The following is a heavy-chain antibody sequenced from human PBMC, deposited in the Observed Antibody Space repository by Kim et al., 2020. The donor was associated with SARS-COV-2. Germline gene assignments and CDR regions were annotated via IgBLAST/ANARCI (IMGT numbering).Heavy chain of an antibody. CDR1: GFTFSSYS. Sequence: GGSLRLSCAASGFTFSSYSMNWVRQAPGKGLEWVSYITSSTTIYYADSVKGRFTISRDNAKNSLYLQMNSLRDEDTAVYYCVRHSYGNYYFDYWGQGTLVTVSS. CDR2: ITSSTTI. J-gene: IGHJ4*02. D-gene: IGHD5-18*01. CDR3: VRHSYGNYYFDY. V-gene: IGHV3-48*02.